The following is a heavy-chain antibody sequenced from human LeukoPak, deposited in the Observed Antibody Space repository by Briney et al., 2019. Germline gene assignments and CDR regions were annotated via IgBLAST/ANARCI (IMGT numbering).Heavy chain of an antibody. Sequence: GGSLRLSCTASGFTFGDYVVSWFRQAPGKGLEWVGFIRSKAYGGTTEYAASVEGRFTISRDDSKSIAYLQMNSLKTEDTGVYYCTRGSDTVFGVSRDGFDYWGQGTLVTVSS. CDR3: TRGSDTVFGVSRDGFDY. CDR1: GFTFGDYV. J-gene: IGHJ4*02. V-gene: IGHV3-49*03. D-gene: IGHD3-3*01. CDR2: IRSKAYGGTT.